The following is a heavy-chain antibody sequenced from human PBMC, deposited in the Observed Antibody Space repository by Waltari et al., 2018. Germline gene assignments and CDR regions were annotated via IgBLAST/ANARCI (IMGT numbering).Heavy chain of an antibody. J-gene: IGHJ4*02. CDR3: AKAQGGYYYDSSGYSYFDY. V-gene: IGHV3-9*01. CDR2: ISWNSGSI. CDR1: GFTFDDYA. D-gene: IGHD3-22*01. Sequence: EVQLVESGGGLVQPGRSLRLSCAASGFTFDDYAMHWVRQAPGKGLEWVSGISWNSGSIGYADSVKGRFTISRDNAKNSLYLQMNSLRAEDTALYYCAKAQGGYYYDSSGYSYFDYWGQGTLVTVSS.